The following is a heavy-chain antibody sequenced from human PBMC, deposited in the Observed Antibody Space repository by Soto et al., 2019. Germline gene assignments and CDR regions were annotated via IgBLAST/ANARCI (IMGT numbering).Heavy chain of an antibody. CDR3: TTVFDY. Sequence: VQVVESGGGLVQPGGSLRLSCAAPGFTFTNNWIHWVRRAPGKGLVWVSRITGGTATSYADFVNGRFTVSFDSATNAVHLQMHGLRAEDTAVYYCTTVFDYWGQGTLVTVSS. D-gene: IGHD1-1*01. V-gene: IGHV3-74*01. CDR2: ITGGTAT. CDR1: GFTFTNNW. J-gene: IGHJ4*02.